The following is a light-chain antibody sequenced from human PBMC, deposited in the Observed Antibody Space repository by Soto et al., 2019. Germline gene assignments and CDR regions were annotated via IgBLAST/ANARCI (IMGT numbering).Light chain of an antibody. CDR3: QQHESYPRT. CDR1: QSINTW. CDR2: TAS. V-gene: IGKV1-5*03. J-gene: IGKJ1*01. Sequence: DIPMTQSPSTLSASVGDRVTITCRASQSINTWLAWYQQKPGKAPRLLIYTASSLESGVPSRFSGSGSGTEFTLTISSLQSDDFATYYCQQHESYPRTFGQGTKVEIK.